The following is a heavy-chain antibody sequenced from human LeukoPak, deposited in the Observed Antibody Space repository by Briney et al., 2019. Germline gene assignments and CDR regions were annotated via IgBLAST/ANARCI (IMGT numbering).Heavy chain of an antibody. CDR3: ARSPLFRAFDI. Sequence: ESSETLSLTCTVSGGSISSDYWSWIRQPPGKGLERIGYIYYSGSTNYNPSLKSRVTISVDTSKNQFSLKLNSVTAADTAVYYCARSPLFRAFDIWGQGTMVTVSS. CDR1: GGSISSDY. J-gene: IGHJ3*02. CDR2: IYYSGST. V-gene: IGHV4-59*01.